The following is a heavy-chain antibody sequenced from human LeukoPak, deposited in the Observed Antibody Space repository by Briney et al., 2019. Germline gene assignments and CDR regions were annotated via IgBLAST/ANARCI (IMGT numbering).Heavy chain of an antibody. J-gene: IGHJ4*02. CDR2: INPSGGST. CDR1: GYTFTSYY. CDR3: AKIGDYYDSSGQMSGIDY. D-gene: IGHD3-22*01. Sequence: ASVKVSCKASGYTFTSYYMHWVRQAPGQGLEWMGIINPSGGSTSYAQKFQGGVTMTRDTSTSTVYMELSSLRSEDTAVYYCAKIGDYYDSSGQMSGIDYWGQGTLVTVSS. V-gene: IGHV1-46*01.